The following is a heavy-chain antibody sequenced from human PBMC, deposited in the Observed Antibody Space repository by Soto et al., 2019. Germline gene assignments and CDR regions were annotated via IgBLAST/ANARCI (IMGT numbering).Heavy chain of an antibody. CDR1: GYTFNSYG. V-gene: IGHV1-18*01. D-gene: IGHD3-3*01. J-gene: IGHJ5*02. CDR2: SSAYNGNT. Sequence: QVQLVQSGAEVKKPGASVKVSCKASGYTFNSYGISWVRQAPGQGLEWMGCSSAYNGNTNYAQKLQGTVIMTTDTSNSTAYMELSSLNSDTTGVYYCAGDNCDFGSGYSGFDLWGQGTLVTVSS. CDR3: AGDNCDFGSGYSGFDL.